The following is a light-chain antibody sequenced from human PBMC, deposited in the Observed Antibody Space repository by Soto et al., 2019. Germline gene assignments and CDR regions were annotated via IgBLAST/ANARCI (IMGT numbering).Light chain of an antibody. CDR2: GAS. Sequence: EIVLTQSPGTLSLSPGERATLSCRASQSVSSSYLAWYQQKPGQAPRLLIYGASSRATGIPDRFGGSGSGTDFPLTISRLEPEDFAVYYCQQYGSSLYTFGQGTKLQIK. CDR1: QSVSSSY. CDR3: QQYGSSLYT. J-gene: IGKJ2*01. V-gene: IGKV3-20*01.